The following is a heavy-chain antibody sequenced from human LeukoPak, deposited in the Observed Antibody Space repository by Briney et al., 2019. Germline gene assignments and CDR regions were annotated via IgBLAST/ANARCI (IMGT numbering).Heavy chain of an antibody. CDR2: IRRKAHGGTT. CDR3: TRVTYYYDNSGYFHFDY. D-gene: IGHD3-22*01. J-gene: IGHJ4*02. CDR1: GFTFGDYA. V-gene: IGHV3-49*04. Sequence: GGSLRLSCTASGFTFGDYAMSWVRQAPGKGLEWVSFIRRKAHGGTTEYAASVKGRFSSSRDDSRSIAYLQMNSLKTEDTAVYFCTRVTYYYDNSGYFHFDYWGQGTLVTVSS.